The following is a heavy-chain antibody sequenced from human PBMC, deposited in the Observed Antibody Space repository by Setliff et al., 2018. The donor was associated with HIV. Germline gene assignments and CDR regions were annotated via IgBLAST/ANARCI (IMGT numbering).Heavy chain of an antibody. CDR3: ATSSPPDDYGDLGGIDH. J-gene: IGHJ4*02. CDR1: GFTFSSYA. V-gene: IGHV3-23*03. Sequence: GGSLRLSCAASGFTFSSYAMTWVRQAPGKGVEWVSVIFSGGDSTYYADSVKGRFIISRDNADNSLSLQMNGLRDDDTAVYFCATSSPPDDYGDLGGIDHWGQGTLVTVSS. CDR2: IFSGGDST. D-gene: IGHD4-17*01.